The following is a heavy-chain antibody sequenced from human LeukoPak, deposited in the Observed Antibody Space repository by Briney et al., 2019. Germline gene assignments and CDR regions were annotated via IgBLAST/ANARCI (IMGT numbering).Heavy chain of an antibody. D-gene: IGHD1-1*01. CDR1: GGSSSSGDYY. CDR3: ARDLSWNYGMDV. CDR2: IYYSGST. J-gene: IGHJ6*02. V-gene: IGHV4-30-4*01. Sequence: SQTLSLTCTVSGGSSSSGDYYWSWIRQPPGKGLEWIGYIYYSGSTYYNPSLKSRVTISVDTSMNQFSLKLSSVTAADTAVYYCARDLSWNYGMDVWGQGTTVTVSS.